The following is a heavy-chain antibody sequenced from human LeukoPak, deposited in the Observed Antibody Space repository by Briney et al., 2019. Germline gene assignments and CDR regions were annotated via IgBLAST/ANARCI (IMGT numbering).Heavy chain of an antibody. CDR1: GFMFNTYS. V-gene: IGHV3-48*02. D-gene: IGHD3-3*01. CDR3: VRSLEFDY. J-gene: IGHJ4*02. CDR2: IKSSSDTI. Sequence: GGSLRLSCAASGFMFNTYSMNWVRQAPGKGLEWVSYIKSSSDTIYYADSVKGRFTISRDNAKNSLYLQMNSLRDEDTAEYFCVRSLEFDYWGQGTLVTVSS.